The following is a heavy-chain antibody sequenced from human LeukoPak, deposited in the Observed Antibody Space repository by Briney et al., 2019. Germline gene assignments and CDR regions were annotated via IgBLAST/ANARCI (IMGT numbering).Heavy chain of an antibody. D-gene: IGHD6-13*01. J-gene: IGHJ6*03. CDR2: ISTSSSYI. V-gene: IGHV3-21*01. CDR1: GFTFSSYS. CDR3: ARAAIAAARIYYYMDV. Sequence: GGSLRLSCAASGFTFSSYSMNWVRQAPGKGLEWVSFISTSSSYIHNADSVKGRFTISRDNAENSLYLQMNSLRAEDTAVYYCARAAIAAARIYYYMDVWGKGTTVTISS.